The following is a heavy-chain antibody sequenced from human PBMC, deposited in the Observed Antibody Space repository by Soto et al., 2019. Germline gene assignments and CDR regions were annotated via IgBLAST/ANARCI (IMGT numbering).Heavy chain of an antibody. Sequence: EVQLLESGGGLVQPGGSLRLSCAASGFTFTSYAMSWVRQAPGKGLEWVSSISNSGGSTNYADSVKGRFTISRDNSKNTLYVQMNSLRAEDTAVYYCAKGGGSSYYYYMDVWGKGTTVTVSS. CDR1: GFTFTSYA. J-gene: IGHJ6*03. V-gene: IGHV3-23*01. CDR3: AKGGGSSYYYYMDV. D-gene: IGHD3-16*01. CDR2: ISNSGGST.